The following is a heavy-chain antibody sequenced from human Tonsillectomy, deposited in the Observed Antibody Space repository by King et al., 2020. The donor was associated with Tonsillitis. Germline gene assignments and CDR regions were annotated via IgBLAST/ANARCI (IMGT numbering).Heavy chain of an antibody. CDR1: GFSLSTSGVA. CDR2: IYWDDDE. Sequence: ITLKESGPTLVKPPQTLTLTCTFSGFSLSTSGVAVGWIRQPPGKALEWLALIYWDDDERYSPSLKNSLTITTDTSKNQVVLPMTNMHPVDTATYYCAHIGHGLRLFDYWGQGTLVTVSS. J-gene: IGHJ4*02. V-gene: IGHV2-5*02. D-gene: IGHD5-12*01. CDR3: AHIGHGLRLFDY.